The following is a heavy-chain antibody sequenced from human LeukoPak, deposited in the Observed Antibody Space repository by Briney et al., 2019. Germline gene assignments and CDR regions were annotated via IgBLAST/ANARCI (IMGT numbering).Heavy chain of an antibody. CDR2: ISSSGSTI. D-gene: IGHD3-22*01. Sequence: PGGSLRLSCAASGFTFSDYYMNWIRQAPGKGLEWVSYISSSGSTIYYADSVKGRFTISRDNAKNSLYLQMNSLRAEDTAVYYCARSGTTYYYDSSGYRKPDYWGQGTLVTVSS. J-gene: IGHJ4*02. V-gene: IGHV3-11*01. CDR3: ARSGTTYYYDSSGYRKPDY. CDR1: GFTFSDYY.